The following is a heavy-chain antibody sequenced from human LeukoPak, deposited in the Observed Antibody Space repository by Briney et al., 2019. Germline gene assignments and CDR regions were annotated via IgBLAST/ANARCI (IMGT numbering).Heavy chain of an antibody. D-gene: IGHD4-23*01. Sequence: GGSLRLSCEASAFTFSSYWMSWVRQAPGKGLEWVANMKEDGSEINYVDSVKGRFTISRDNAKNSLFLQMNSLRVEDTDVYYCARDRGYSTFDYWGQGTLVTVSS. CDR1: AFTFSSYW. V-gene: IGHV3-7*01. CDR2: MKEDGSEI. CDR3: ARDRGYSTFDY. J-gene: IGHJ4*02.